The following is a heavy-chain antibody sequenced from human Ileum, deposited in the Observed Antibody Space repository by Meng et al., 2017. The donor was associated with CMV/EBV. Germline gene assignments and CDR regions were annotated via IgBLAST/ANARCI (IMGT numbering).Heavy chain of an antibody. V-gene: IGHV3-23*01. CDR1: GLILSNYA. D-gene: IGHD2/OR15-2a*01. CDR3: AKAIDFDS. J-gene: IGHJ4*02. CDR2: ISGDDGRT. Sequence: LGVSCAGCGLILSNYAMDWVRQAPGKGLEWVGGISGDDGRTLYAGSVKGRFSIFRDDSKRMVYLEMNSLRREDTAIYYCAKAIDFDSWGQGTLVTVSS.